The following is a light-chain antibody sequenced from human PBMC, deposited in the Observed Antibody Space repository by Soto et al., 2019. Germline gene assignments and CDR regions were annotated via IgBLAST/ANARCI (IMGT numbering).Light chain of an antibody. Sequence: LTQPPSVSVAPGQTAGITCGGNNIGGKSVHWYQQKPGQAPVLVVYDDSDRPSGIPERFSGSNSVNTATLTISRVAAGDEADYYCQVWESGRGVFGTGTKV. CDR1: NIGGKS. CDR2: DDS. CDR3: QVWESGRGV. V-gene: IGLV3-21*02. J-gene: IGLJ1*01.